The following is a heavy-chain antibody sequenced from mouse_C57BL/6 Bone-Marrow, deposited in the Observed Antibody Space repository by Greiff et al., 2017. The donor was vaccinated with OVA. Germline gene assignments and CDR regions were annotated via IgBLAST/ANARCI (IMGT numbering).Heavy chain of an antibody. CDR3: ARRCNYYAMDY. V-gene: IGHV1-76*01. J-gene: IGHJ4*01. CDR2: IYPGSGNT. CDR1: GYTFTDYY. Sequence: QVQLQQSGAELVRPGASVKLSCKASGYTFTDYYINWVKQRPGQGLEWIARIYPGSGNTYYNEKFKGKATLTAEKSSSTAYMQLSSLTSEDSAVYFCARRCNYYAMDYWGQGTSVTVSS.